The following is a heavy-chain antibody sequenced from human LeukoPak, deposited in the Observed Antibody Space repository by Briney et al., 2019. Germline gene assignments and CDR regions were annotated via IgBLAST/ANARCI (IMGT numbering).Heavy chain of an antibody. CDR2: IRYDGNNK. CDR3: ARDRWSSTSYNDY. D-gene: IGHD2-2*01. Sequence: GGSLRLSCAASGFTFSSYGMHWVRQAPGKGLEWVAFIRYDGNNKYYADSVKGRFTISRDNSKNTLYLQMNSLRAEDTAVYYCARDRWSSTSYNDYWGQGTLVTVSS. V-gene: IGHV3-30*02. CDR1: GFTFSSYG. J-gene: IGHJ4*02.